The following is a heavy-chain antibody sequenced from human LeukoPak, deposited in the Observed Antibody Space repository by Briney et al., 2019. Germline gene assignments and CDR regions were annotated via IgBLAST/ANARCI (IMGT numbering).Heavy chain of an antibody. V-gene: IGHV4-34*01. J-gene: IGHJ4*02. Sequence: KPSETLSLTGAGYGGSFSGYYWSWIRQPPGKGLEWIGEINHSGSTNYNPSLKSRVTISVDTSKNQFSLKLSSVTAADTAVYYCARVGSGVNGPVDYWGQGTLVTVSS. CDR3: ARVGSGVNGPVDY. D-gene: IGHD3-10*01. CDR1: GGSFSGYY. CDR2: INHSGST.